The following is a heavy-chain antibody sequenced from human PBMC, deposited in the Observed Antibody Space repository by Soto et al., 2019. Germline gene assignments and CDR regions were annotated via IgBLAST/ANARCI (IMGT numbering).Heavy chain of an antibody. Sequence: PGGSLRLSCAASGFTFSSYGMHWVRQAPGKGLEWVAVISNDGSNKYYADSVKGRFTISRDNAKNSLYLQMNSLRAEDTAVYYCARDGRYYYYGMDVCGQGTTLTVSS. CDR2: ISNDGSNK. V-gene: IGHV3-30*03. J-gene: IGHJ6*02. CDR1: GFTFSSYG. CDR3: ARDGRYYYYGMDV.